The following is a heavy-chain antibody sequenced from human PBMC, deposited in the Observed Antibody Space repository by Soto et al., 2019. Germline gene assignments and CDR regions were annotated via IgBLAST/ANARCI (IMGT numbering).Heavy chain of an antibody. D-gene: IGHD6-6*01. CDR1: GYTFTSYD. CDR2: MNPNSGNT. V-gene: IGHV1-8*01. Sequence: QVQLVQSGAEVKKPGASVKVSCKASGYTFTSYDINWVRQATGQGLEWMGWMNPNSGNTGYAQKFQGRVTMTTNTSISTAYMELSSLRSKDTAVYYCATAQYSSSSEDFDYWGQGTMVTVSS. CDR3: ATAQYSSSSEDFDY. J-gene: IGHJ4*02.